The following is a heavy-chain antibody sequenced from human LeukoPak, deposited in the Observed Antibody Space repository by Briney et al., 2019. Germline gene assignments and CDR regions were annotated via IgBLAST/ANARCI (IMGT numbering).Heavy chain of an antibody. CDR1: GGSISSSSYY. D-gene: IGHD3-3*01. Sequence: SETLSLTCTVSGGSISSSSYYWGWTRQPPGKGLEWIGSIYYSGSTYYNPSLKSRVTISVDTSKNQFSLKLSSVTAADTAVYYCARSYRSIFGSGHFDYWGQGTLVTASS. CDR2: IYYSGST. CDR3: ARSYRSIFGSGHFDY. V-gene: IGHV4-39*01. J-gene: IGHJ4*02.